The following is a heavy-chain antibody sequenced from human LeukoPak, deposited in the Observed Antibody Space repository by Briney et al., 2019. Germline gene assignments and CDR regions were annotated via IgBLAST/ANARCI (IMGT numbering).Heavy chain of an antibody. J-gene: IGHJ6*02. CDR2: IYYSGST. D-gene: IGHD1-1*01. Sequence: TSSETLSLTCSVSGGSISTYYWSWIRQPPGKGLEWIGYIYYSGSTNYTPSLKSRVTISVDTSKNQFSLKLTSVTAADTAVYYCARAQLNLLVDFGMDVWGQGTTVTVSS. CDR1: GGSISTYY. V-gene: IGHV4-59*01. CDR3: ARAQLNLLVDFGMDV.